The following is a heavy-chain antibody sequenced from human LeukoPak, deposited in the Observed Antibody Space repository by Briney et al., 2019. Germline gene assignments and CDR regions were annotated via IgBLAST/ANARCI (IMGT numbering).Heavy chain of an antibody. D-gene: IGHD2-15*01. CDR1: GGSISSYY. J-gene: IGHJ6*02. CDR3: ARRNRYRFGCCSIGNYYYGMDV. CDR2: IYYSGST. V-gene: IGHV4-59*12. Sequence: SETLSLTCTVSGGSISSYYWSWIRQPPGKGLEWIGYIYYSGSTNYNPSLKSRVTISVDTSKNQFSLKLSSVTAADTAVYYCARRNRYRFGCCSIGNYYYGMDVWGQGTTVTVSS.